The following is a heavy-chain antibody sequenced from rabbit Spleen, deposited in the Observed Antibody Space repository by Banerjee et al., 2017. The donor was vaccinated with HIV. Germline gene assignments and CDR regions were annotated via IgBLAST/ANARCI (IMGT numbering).Heavy chain of an antibody. D-gene: IGHD4-1*01. Sequence: QSLEESGGDLVKPGASLTLTCTASGFSFSNSYYLCWVRQAPGKGLECIACIYGASRGSSAYASWAKGRFAISKTASTTVTLQMTSLTAADTATYFCARDDALTHSYAFNLWGQGTLVTVS. V-gene: IGHV1S40*01. CDR2: IYGASRGSS. CDR3: ARDDALTHSYAFNL. CDR1: GFSFSNSYY. J-gene: IGHJ4*01.